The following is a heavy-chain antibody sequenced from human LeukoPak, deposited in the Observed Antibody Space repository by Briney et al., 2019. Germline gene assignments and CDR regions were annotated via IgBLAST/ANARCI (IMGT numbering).Heavy chain of an antibody. CDR1: GGSFSGYY. Sequence: SETLSLNCAVYGGSFSGYYWSWIRQPPGKGLEWIGEINHSGSTNYNPSLKSRATISVDTSKNQFSLKLSSATAADTAVYYCARFRGSGWYYYYYYMDVWGKGTTVTVSS. V-gene: IGHV4-34*01. CDR2: INHSGST. CDR3: ARFRGSGWYYYYYYMDV. D-gene: IGHD6-19*01. J-gene: IGHJ6*03.